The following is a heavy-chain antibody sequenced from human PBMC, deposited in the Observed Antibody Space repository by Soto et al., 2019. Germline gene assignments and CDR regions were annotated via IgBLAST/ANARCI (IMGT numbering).Heavy chain of an antibody. CDR3: ARDPVGPGGFDI. V-gene: IGHV3-64*01. D-gene: IGHD2-15*01. Sequence: GGSLRLSCAASGFTFSSYAMHCVRQAPGKGLEYVSAISSNGGSTYYANSVKGRFTISRDNSKNTLYLQMGSLRAEDMAVYYCARDPVGPGGFDIWGQGTMVTVSS. CDR1: GFTFSSYA. CDR2: ISSNGGST. J-gene: IGHJ3*02.